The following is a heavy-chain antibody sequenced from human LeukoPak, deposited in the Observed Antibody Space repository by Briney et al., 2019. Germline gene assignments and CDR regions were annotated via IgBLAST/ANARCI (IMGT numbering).Heavy chain of an antibody. CDR3: ARETREAGSGDHQTDSFDV. CDR1: RFSVSDYW. CDR2: INSDGSRP. Sequence: PGGSLRLSCAASRFSVSDYWMHWVRQAPGKGLVWVSRINSDGSRPSYADSVKGRFTISRGNAKNTLYLQMNSLRVEDTALYYCARETREAGSGDHQTDSFDVWGQGTMVSVSS. V-gene: IGHV3-74*01. J-gene: IGHJ3*01. D-gene: IGHD2-15*01.